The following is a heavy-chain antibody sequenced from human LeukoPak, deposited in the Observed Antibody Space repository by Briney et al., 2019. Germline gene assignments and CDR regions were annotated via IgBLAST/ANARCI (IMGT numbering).Heavy chain of an antibody. Sequence: GGSLRLSCAASGFTFSSYSMNWVRQAPGKGLEWVSYISSSSSTIYYADSVKGRFTISRDNSKNTLYLQTNSLRTEDTAVYYCARVGLLRFLEWPPDYFDYWGQGTLVTVSS. CDR2: ISSSSSTI. D-gene: IGHD3-3*01. CDR3: ARVGLLRFLEWPPDYFDY. J-gene: IGHJ4*02. V-gene: IGHV3-48*01. CDR1: GFTFSSYS.